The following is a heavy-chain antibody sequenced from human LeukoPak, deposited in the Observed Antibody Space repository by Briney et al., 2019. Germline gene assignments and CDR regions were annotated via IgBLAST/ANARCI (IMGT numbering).Heavy chain of an antibody. D-gene: IGHD3-10*01. CDR2: INPNSGGA. Sequence: ASVKVSCKASGYTFTGYYMHWVRQAPGQGLEWMGRINPNSGGANYAQKFQGRVTMTRDTSISTAYMELSRLRSDDTAVYYCARVRAVGRRYYGSGKTINPYYYYYYMDVWGKGTTVTVSS. CDR3: ARVRAVGRRYYGSGKTINPYYYYYYMDV. V-gene: IGHV1-2*06. CDR1: GYTFTGYY. J-gene: IGHJ6*03.